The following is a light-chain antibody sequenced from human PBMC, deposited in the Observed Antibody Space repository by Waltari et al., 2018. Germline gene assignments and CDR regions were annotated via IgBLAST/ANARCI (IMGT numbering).Light chain of an antibody. V-gene: IGKV4-1*01. J-gene: IGKJ1*01. CDR2: WAS. Sequence: IVLTQSSDPPAVSLAERATINCQSSPSVLYSSNNKNYLAWYQQKPGQPPKLLIYWASTRESGVPDRFSGSGSGTDFTLTISSLQAEDVAVYYCQQYYSTPRWTFGQGTKVEIK. CDR1: PSVLYSSNNKNY. CDR3: QQYYSTPRWT.